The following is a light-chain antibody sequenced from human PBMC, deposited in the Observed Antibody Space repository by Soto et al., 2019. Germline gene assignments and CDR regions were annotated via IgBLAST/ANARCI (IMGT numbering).Light chain of an antibody. CDR2: AAS. J-gene: IGKJ1*01. Sequence: DIQMTQSPSSLSASVGDRVTITCRASQSISSYLNWYQQKPGKAPKLLIYAASSLQSGVPSRFSGSGSGTDFTLTISSLQPEDVAVYYCQQYYSTPQAFGQGTKVEVK. V-gene: IGKV1-39*01. CDR3: QQYYSTPQA. CDR1: QSISSY.